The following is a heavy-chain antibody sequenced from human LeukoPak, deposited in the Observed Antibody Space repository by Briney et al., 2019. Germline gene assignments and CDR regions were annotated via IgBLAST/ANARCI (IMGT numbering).Heavy chain of an antibody. Sequence: GGSLRLSCAASGFTFSSYAMSWVRQAPGKGLEWVSAISGSGGSTYYADSVKGRFTISRDNSKNTLYLQMNSLRAEDTAVYYCAKDRANNFWSGYYVGPQDRYYFDYWGQGTLVTVSS. D-gene: IGHD3-3*01. V-gene: IGHV3-23*01. CDR1: GFTFSSYA. CDR2: ISGSGGST. J-gene: IGHJ4*02. CDR3: AKDRANNFWSGYYVGPQDRYYFDY.